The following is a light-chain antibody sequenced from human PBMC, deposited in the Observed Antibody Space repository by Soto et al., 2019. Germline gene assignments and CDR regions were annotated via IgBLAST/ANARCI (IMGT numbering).Light chain of an antibody. V-gene: IGKV3-20*01. CDR2: GAS. Sequence: EIVLTQSPGTLSLSPGERATLSCRASQSVSSNYLAWHQQKPGQAPRLLIYGASSRATGIPDRFSGSGSGTDFTLTISRLEPEDFAVYYCQQYTDWPLTFGQGTKVDIK. J-gene: IGKJ1*01. CDR1: QSVSSNY. CDR3: QQYTDWPLT.